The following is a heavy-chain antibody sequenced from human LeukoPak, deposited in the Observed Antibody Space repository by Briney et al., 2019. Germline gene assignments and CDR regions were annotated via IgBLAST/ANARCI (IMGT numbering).Heavy chain of an antibody. D-gene: IGHD1-26*01. Sequence: GGSLRLSCAASGFTFSSYAMSWVRQAPGKGLEWVSAISGSGGSTYYADSVKGRFTISRDNSKNTLYLQMNGLRAEDTAVYYCAKGNTPSGSYPDWDYWGQGTLDTVSS. CDR1: GFTFSSYA. CDR3: AKGNTPSGSYPDWDY. V-gene: IGHV3-23*01. J-gene: IGHJ4*02. CDR2: ISGSGGST.